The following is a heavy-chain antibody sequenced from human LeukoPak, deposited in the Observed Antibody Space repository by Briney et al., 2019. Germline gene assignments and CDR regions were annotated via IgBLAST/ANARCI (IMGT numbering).Heavy chain of an antibody. Sequence: GGSLRLSCAASGFTFSSYAMSWVRQAPGKGLEWVSVISGNGGSTYYADSVKGRFTISRDNSKNTLYLQVNSLRAEDTAVYYCATDRWRGKVYSGYDIDAFDIWGQGTMVTVSS. CDR2: ISGNGGST. V-gene: IGHV3-23*01. D-gene: IGHD5-12*01. CDR3: ATDRWRGKVYSGYDIDAFDI. J-gene: IGHJ3*02. CDR1: GFTFSSYA.